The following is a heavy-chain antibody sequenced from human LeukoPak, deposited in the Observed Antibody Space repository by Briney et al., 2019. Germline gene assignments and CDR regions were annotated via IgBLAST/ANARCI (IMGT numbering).Heavy chain of an antibody. D-gene: IGHD3-3*01. J-gene: IGHJ6*03. V-gene: IGHV1-18*01. CDR1: GYTFTSYG. CDR3: ARKGYDFWSGYYYMDV. Sequence: ASVKVSCKASGYTFTSYGISWVRQAPGQGLEWMGWISAYNGNTNYAQKLQGRVTMTTDTSTSTAYMELRSLRSDDTAVYYCARKGYDFWSGYYYMDVWGKGTTVTVSS. CDR2: ISAYNGNT.